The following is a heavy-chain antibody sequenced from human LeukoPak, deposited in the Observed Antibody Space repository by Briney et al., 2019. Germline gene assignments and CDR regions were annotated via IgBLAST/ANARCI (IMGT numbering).Heavy chain of an antibody. D-gene: IGHD6-19*01. Sequence: GESLKISCKGSGYSFTSYWIAWVRQMPGKGLEWMGIIYPGDSDTRYSPSFQGQVTISADKSISTAYLQWSSLKASDTAMYYCARLSYKWLVQGRWFDPWGQGTLVTVSS. J-gene: IGHJ5*02. V-gene: IGHV5-51*01. CDR1: GYSFTSYW. CDR2: IYPGDSDT. CDR3: ARLSYKWLVQGRWFDP.